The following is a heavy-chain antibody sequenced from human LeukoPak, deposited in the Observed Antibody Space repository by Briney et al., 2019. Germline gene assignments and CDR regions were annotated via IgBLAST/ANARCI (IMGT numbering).Heavy chain of an antibody. V-gene: IGHV4-34*01. CDR2: TNHSGST. CDR1: GGSFSGYY. Sequence: PSETLSLTCAVYGGSFSGYYWSWIRQPPGKGLEWIGETNHSGSTNYNPSLKSRVTISVDTSKNQFSLKLSSVTAADTAVYYCARRIFGVVPRNWYFDLWGRGTLVTVSS. D-gene: IGHD3-3*01. J-gene: IGHJ2*01. CDR3: ARRIFGVVPRNWYFDL.